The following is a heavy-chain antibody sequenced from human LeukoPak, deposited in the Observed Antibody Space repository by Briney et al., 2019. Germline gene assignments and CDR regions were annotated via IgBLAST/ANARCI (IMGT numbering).Heavy chain of an antibody. J-gene: IGHJ6*02. Sequence: GGSLRLSCAASGFTFSSYAMSWVRQAPGKGLEWVSGISVSGSTYYADSVKGRFTISRDNSKNTLYLQMNSLRAEDTAVYYCAKARSGSYYYYGMDVWGQGTTVTVSS. V-gene: IGHV3-23*01. D-gene: IGHD1-26*01. CDR3: AKARSGSYYYYGMDV. CDR2: ISVSGST. CDR1: GFTFSSYA.